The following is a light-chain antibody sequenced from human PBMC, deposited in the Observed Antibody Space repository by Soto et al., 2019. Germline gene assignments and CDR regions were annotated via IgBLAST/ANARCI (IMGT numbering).Light chain of an antibody. CDR3: LQHNSFPRT. Sequence: DIQMTQSPSSLSASVGDRVTITCRASQGIRIDLGWFQQRPGKAPKRLIYGASSLQSGVPSRFSGSGSGTEFTLTINNLQPEDFATYYCLQHNSFPRTFGKGTKVDIK. CDR1: QGIRID. CDR2: GAS. J-gene: IGKJ1*01. V-gene: IGKV1-17*02.